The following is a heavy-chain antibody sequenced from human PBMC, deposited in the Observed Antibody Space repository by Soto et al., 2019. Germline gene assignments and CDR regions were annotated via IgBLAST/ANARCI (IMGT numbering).Heavy chain of an antibody. CDR1: GFTYSSHG. D-gene: IGHD5-12*01. V-gene: IGHV3-23*01. CDR3: ARDGQYRTDGFDI. Sequence: EAQLLESGGELIQPGGSLRLSCAASGFTYSSHGMSWVRQAPGKGLEGMAGLSLGGGSTYYADSVKGRFTISRDNSKNTLDLIMNSLRVEDTALYYCARDGQYRTDGFDIWGQGTMVTVSS. J-gene: IGHJ3*02. CDR2: LSLGGGST.